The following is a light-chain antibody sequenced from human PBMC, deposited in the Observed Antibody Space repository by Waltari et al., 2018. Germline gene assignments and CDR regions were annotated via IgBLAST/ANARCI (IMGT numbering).Light chain of an antibody. CDR1: NIGTKR. V-gene: IGLV3-21*02. CDR3: QVWDATTDHWV. Sequence: SYVLTQLPSVSVAPGQTATITCGGDNIGTKRVHWYRLKPGQAPMVVLFDDSARPSGIPDRFSGYHYGYTAALTISRVEAADEADYYCQVWDATTDHWVFGGGTKLTAL. CDR2: DDS. J-gene: IGLJ3*02.